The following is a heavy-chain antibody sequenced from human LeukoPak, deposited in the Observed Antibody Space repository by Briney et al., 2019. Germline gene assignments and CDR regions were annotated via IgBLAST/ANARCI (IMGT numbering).Heavy chain of an antibody. CDR1: GYTFTSYD. J-gene: IGHJ6*03. Sequence: ASVKVSCKASGYTFTSYDINWVRQATGQGLEWMGWMNPNSGNTGYAQKFQGRVTITRNTSISTAYMELSSLRSEDTAVYYCARDIYATVTRGYYYYYMDVWGKGTAVTISS. V-gene: IGHV1-8*03. CDR3: ARDIYATVTRGYYYYYMDV. CDR2: MNPNSGNT. D-gene: IGHD4-17*01.